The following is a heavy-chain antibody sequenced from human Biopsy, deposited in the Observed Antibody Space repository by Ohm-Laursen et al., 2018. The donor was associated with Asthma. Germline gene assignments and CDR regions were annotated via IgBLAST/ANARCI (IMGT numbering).Heavy chain of an antibody. D-gene: IGHD6-13*01. Sequence: ASVKVSCKASGYTFTNYYIHWVRQAPGQGLEWMGRINPNSGGTNYAQKFQGRVTMTRDTSISTAYMEVSRLRSDDTAVYYCARGQKSAGDRWFDPWGQGTLVTVSS. V-gene: IGHV1-2*06. CDR1: GYTFTNYY. CDR3: ARGQKSAGDRWFDP. CDR2: INPNSGGT. J-gene: IGHJ5*02.